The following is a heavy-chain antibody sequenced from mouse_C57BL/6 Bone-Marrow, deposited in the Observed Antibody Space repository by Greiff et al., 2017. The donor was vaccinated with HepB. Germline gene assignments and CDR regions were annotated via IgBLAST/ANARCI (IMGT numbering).Heavy chain of an antibody. CDR2: IRSKSNNYAT. V-gene: IGHV10-1*01. D-gene: IGHD3-3*01. CDR3: VRHEGWDGAY. CDR1: GFSFNTYA. J-gene: IGHJ3*01. Sequence: EVQVVESGGGLVQPKGSLKLSCAASGFSFNTYAMNWVRQAPGKGLEWVARIRSKSNNYATYYADSVKDRFTISRDDSESMLYLQMNNLKTEDTAMYYCVRHEGWDGAYWGQGTLVTVSA.